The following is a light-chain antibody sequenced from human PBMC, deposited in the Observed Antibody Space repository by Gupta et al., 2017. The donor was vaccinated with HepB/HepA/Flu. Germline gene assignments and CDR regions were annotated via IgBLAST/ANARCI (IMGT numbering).Light chain of an antibody. V-gene: IGLV3-25*02. CDR2: KDS. J-gene: IGLJ3*02. CDR1: ALPRQY. Sequence: SYALTQPPSVSVSPGQTSKITCSGDALPRQYVYWYQQKPGQAPLLLIYKDSKRPSGTPERFSGSSSGTTGTLTISGVQATEEADYYCQSPDSSNTYWVFGGGTKLTVL. CDR3: QSPDSSNTYWV.